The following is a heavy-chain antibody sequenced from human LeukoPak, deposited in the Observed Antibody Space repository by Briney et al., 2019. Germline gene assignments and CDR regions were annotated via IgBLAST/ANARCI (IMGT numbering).Heavy chain of an antibody. Sequence: QTGGSLRLSCAASGFTFSSYAMRWVRQAPGKGLEWVSSISGSGDSTYYADSVKGRFTTSRDNFKSTLYLQMNSLRAEDTAIYYCAKTDASGRYSRYWGQGTLVTVSS. CDR2: ISGSGDST. J-gene: IGHJ4*02. CDR1: GFTFSSYA. CDR3: AKTDASGRYSRY. V-gene: IGHV3-23*01. D-gene: IGHD5-18*01.